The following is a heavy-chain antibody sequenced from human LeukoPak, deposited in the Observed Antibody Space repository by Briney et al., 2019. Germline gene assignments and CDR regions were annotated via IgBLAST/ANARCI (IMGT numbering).Heavy chain of an antibody. D-gene: IGHD3-22*01. CDR3: ARVPSSSGSYYFDY. CDR1: GFTFSSYS. J-gene: IGHJ4*02. V-gene: IGHV3-21*01. Sequence: GGSLRLSCAASGFTFSSYSMNWVRQAPGKGLEWVSSISSSSSYIYYADSVKGRFTISRDNAKNSLYLQMSSLRAEDTAVYYCARVPSSSGSYYFDYWGQGTLVTVSS. CDR2: ISSSSSYI.